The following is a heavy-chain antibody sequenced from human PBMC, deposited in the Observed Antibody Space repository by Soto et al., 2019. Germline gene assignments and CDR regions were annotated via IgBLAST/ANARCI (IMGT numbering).Heavy chain of an antibody. CDR2: ISGSGGST. D-gene: IGHD5-18*01. J-gene: IGHJ4*02. CDR3: AKDSGYSYGRNLVVLNDY. V-gene: IGHV3-23*01. Sequence: EVQLLESGGGLVQPGGSLRLSCAASGFTFSSYAMSWVRQAPGKGLEWVSAISGSGGSTYYADSVKGRFTISRDNSKNTLYLQMNSLRAEDTAVYYCAKDSGYSYGRNLVVLNDYWGQGTLVTVSS. CDR1: GFTFSSYA.